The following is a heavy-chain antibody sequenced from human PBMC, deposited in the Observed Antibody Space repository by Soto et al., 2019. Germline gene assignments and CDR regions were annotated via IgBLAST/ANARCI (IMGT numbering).Heavy chain of an antibody. V-gene: IGHV3-7*01. D-gene: IGHD3-3*01. Sequence: EVQLVESGGGLVQPGGSLRLSCAASGFTFSSHLMNWVRQAPGKGLEWEATIKEDGSEKYYVDSVQGRFTISRDNAKNSLNLQMNSLRVEDTAVYYCASLYDFWSGYFDYWGQGTPVTVSS. CDR1: GFTFSSHL. CDR2: IKEDGSEK. CDR3: ASLYDFWSGYFDY. J-gene: IGHJ4*02.